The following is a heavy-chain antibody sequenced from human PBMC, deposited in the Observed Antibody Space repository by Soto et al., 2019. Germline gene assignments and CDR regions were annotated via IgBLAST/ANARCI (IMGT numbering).Heavy chain of an antibody. Sequence: GGSLRLSCAASGFTFSSYAMHWVRQAPGNGLEWVAVISYDGSNKYYADSVKGRFTISRDNSKNTLYLQMNSLRAEDTAVYYCARDRVSGSYYNSLLYYYGMDVWGHGTTVTVSS. D-gene: IGHD3-10*01. J-gene: IGHJ6*02. CDR3: ARDRVSGSYYNSLLYYYGMDV. V-gene: IGHV3-30-3*01. CDR2: ISYDGSNK. CDR1: GFTFSSYA.